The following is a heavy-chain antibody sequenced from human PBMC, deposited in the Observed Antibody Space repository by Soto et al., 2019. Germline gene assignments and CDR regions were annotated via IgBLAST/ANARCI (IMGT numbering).Heavy chain of an antibody. J-gene: IGHJ4*02. CDR3: SILEGA. Sequence: EVQLVESGGGLVQPGESLTLSCAVSGITFSDHYMEWVRQAPGKGLEWVARSRNKAKSYSTDFAASVKGRFTISRDESKNSLYLQRNRLKNEDTAVYYCSILEGAWGQGTLVTVSS. CDR2: SRNKAKSYST. V-gene: IGHV3-72*01. CDR1: GITFSDHY. D-gene: IGHD2-21*01.